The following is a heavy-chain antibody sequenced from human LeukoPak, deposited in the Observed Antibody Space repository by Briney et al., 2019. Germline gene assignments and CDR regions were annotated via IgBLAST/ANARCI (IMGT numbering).Heavy chain of an antibody. Sequence: GGSLRLSCAASGFTFSSSAMSWVRQAPGKGLEWVSAISNNGGYTYYADSVQGRFTISRDNPKSTLCLQMNSLRAEDTAVYYCARDLYYYDSSGSSPLDYWGQGTLVTVSS. D-gene: IGHD3-22*01. CDR3: ARDLYYYDSSGSSPLDY. V-gene: IGHV3-23*01. CDR2: ISNNGGYT. J-gene: IGHJ4*02. CDR1: GFTFSSSA.